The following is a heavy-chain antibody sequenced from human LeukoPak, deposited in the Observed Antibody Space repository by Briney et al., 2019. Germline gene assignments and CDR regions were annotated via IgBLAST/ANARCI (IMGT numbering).Heavy chain of an antibody. Sequence: GSLRLSCAASGFSFSSYWMSWVRQAPGKGLEWVANINQDRSEKNYVDSVKGRFTISRDNARNSLDLQMNSLRAEDTAVYYCARDLSDSPGFDYWGQGTLVTVSS. CDR2: INQDRSEK. CDR1: GFSFSSYW. V-gene: IGHV3-7*01. J-gene: IGHJ4*02. CDR3: ARDLSDSPGFDY. D-gene: IGHD3-22*01.